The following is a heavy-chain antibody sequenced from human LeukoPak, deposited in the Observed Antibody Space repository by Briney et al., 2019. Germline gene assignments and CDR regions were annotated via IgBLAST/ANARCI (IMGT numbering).Heavy chain of an antibody. CDR1: GYTFTSYY. V-gene: IGHV1-46*01. CDR2: INPSGGST. CDR3: ARGYCTNGVCYTTENWFDP. Sequence: ASVKVSCKASGYTFTSYYMHWVRQAPGQGLEWMGIINPSGGSTSYAQKFQGRVTMTRDMSTSTVYMELSSLRSEDTAVYYCARGYCTNGVCYTTENWFDPWGQGTLVTVSS. J-gene: IGHJ5*02. D-gene: IGHD2-8*01.